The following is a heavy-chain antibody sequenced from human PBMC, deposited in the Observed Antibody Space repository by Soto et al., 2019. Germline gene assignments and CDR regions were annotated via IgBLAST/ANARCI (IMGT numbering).Heavy chain of an antibody. J-gene: IGHJ6*03. Sequence: ASVKVSCKASGYTFTGYYMHWVRQAPGQGLEWVGWINPNSGGTNYAQKFQGWVTMTRDTSISTAYMELSRLRSDDTAVYYCARGPLGHYYYYYYMDVWGKGTTVTVSS. V-gene: IGHV1-2*04. CDR1: GYTFTGYY. CDR3: ARGPLGHYYYYYYMDV. CDR2: INPNSGGT.